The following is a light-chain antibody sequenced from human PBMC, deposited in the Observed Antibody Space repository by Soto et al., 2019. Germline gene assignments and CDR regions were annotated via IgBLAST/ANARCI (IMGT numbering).Light chain of an antibody. CDR1: QSVTSN. CDR2: GAT. V-gene: IGKV3-15*01. J-gene: IGKJ1*01. Sequence: EIVMTQSPATVSVSPGERVTLSCRASQSVTSNLAWYQQKPGQAPRLIVYGATTRATGIPARFSGSGSGTEFTLTISSLQSEDFAVYYCQQYNDWAPETFGQGTK. CDR3: QQYNDWAPET.